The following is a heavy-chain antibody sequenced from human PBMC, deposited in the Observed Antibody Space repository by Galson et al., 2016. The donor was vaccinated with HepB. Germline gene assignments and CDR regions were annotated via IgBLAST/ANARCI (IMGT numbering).Heavy chain of an antibody. CDR1: GYTFTSYW. CDR2: IYPGDSPT. Sequence: QSGAEVKKPGESLKISCKVSGYTFTSYWIGWVRQMPGKGLEWMGIIYPGDSPTMYSPSLRGHVTISADKSISTAYLHWSSLKASDTAMYFCARRGGYQHFLDYWGQGTLVTVSS. D-gene: IGHD5-12*01. V-gene: IGHV5-51*01. J-gene: IGHJ4*02. CDR3: ARRGGYQHFLDY.